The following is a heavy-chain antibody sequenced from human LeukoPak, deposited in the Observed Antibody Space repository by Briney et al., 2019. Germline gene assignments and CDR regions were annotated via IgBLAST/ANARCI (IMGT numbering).Heavy chain of an antibody. CDR1: GGRISNYH. J-gene: IGHJ3*02. V-gene: IGHV4-59*01. CDR3: VRVQADGHSDI. D-gene: IGHD5-24*01. Sequence: SETLSLTCTVSGGRISNYHWSWIRQPPGKGLGWIGYIYYRGSTKYNPSLESRVTISVDMSKNQFSLKLNSVTAADTAVHYCVRVQADGHSDIWGQGTMVTVSS. CDR2: IYYRGST.